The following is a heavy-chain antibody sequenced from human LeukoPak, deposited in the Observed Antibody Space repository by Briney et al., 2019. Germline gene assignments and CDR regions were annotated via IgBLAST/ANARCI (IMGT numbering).Heavy chain of an antibody. Sequence: SETLSLTCTVSGGSISSSSYYWGWIRQPPGKGLEWIGSIYYSGSTYYNPSLKSRVTISVDTSKNQFSLKLSSVTAADTAVYYCARGRDSSSWYIAEYFQHWGQGTLVTVSS. V-gene: IGHV4-39*01. J-gene: IGHJ1*01. CDR1: GGSISSSSYY. CDR3: ARGRDSSSWYIAEYFQH. D-gene: IGHD6-13*01. CDR2: IYYSGST.